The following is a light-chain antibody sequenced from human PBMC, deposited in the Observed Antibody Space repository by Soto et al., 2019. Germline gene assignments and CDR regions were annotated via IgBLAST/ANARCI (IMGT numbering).Light chain of an antibody. CDR3: HQYNSSSPFT. J-gene: IGKJ3*01. CDR1: QRINTW. CDR2: GAS. Sequence: DIQMTQSPSTLSASVGDRVTITCRASQRINTWLAWYQQHPGEAPKLLIYGASYLESGVPSRFSGSGSGTEFTLTIDSLQPGDFAVYYCHQYNSSSPFTFGPGTRVDIK. V-gene: IGKV1-5*01.